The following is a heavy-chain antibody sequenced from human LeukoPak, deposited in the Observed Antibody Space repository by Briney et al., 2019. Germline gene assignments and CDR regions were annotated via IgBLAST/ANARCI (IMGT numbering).Heavy chain of an antibody. CDR3: ARDIGTTGTTSVFDY. CDR1: GFTFSRYS. Sequence: PGGSLGLSCVASGFTFSRYSMNWVRQAPGKGLEWVSYIGSSSSAIYYADSVKGRFTISRDNSKNTLYLQMGSLRAEDMAVYYCARDIGTTGTTSVFDYWAREPWSPSPQ. D-gene: IGHD1-1*01. J-gene: IGHJ4*02. CDR2: IGSSSSAI. V-gene: IGHV3-48*01.